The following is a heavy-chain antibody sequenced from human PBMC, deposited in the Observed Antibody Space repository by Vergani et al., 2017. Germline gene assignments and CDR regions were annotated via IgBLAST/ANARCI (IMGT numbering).Heavy chain of an antibody. Sequence: QVQLVESGGGVVQPGGSLRLSCAASGFTFNSYGMHWVRPAPGKGLEWVASIRSDESRRYYGDSMGGPFTISRDNSKNTLYLQMKSLGPEDTAVYYCAKDGGGYCSGGTCYPEYWGQGTLVIVS. J-gene: IGHJ4*02. CDR2: IRSDESRR. CDR3: AKDGGGYCSGGTCYPEY. CDR1: GFTFNSYG. V-gene: IGHV3-30*02. D-gene: IGHD2-15*01.